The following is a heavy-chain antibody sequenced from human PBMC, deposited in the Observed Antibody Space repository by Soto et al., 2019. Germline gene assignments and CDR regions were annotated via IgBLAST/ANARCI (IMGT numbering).Heavy chain of an antibody. V-gene: IGHV4-39*01. D-gene: IGHD4-17*01. CDR3: ARYYGDYKNYFDY. J-gene: IGHJ4*02. CDR1: GGSINFSSYY. Sequence: SETLSLTCTVSGGSINFSSYYWGWISKPPGKGLEWIGSIYYSGSTYYSPSLTGRVTIAVDTSKNQFSLRLSSVTAADTAVYYCARYYGDYKNYFDYWGQGILVT. CDR2: IYYSGST.